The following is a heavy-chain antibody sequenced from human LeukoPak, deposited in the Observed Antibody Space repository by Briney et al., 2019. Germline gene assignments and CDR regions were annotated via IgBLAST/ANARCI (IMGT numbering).Heavy chain of an antibody. D-gene: IGHD6-6*01. CDR1: GFTFNNYA. J-gene: IGHJ4*02. V-gene: IGHV3-23*01. CDR3: AKERYSGSSAIEFDY. Sequence: GGSLRPSCAASGFTFNNYAMSWVRQTPGKGLEWVSGISGSGGSTYYADSVKGRFTISRDNSKDTLYLQMNSLRAEDTAVFYCAKERYSGSSAIEFDYWGQGTLVTVS. CDR2: ISGSGGST.